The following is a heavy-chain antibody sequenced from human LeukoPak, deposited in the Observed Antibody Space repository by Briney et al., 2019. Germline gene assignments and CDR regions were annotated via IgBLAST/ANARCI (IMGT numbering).Heavy chain of an antibody. CDR1: GGSFSGYY. CDR3: ARGYYYNSSGYPY. Sequence: KASETLPLTCAVYGGSFSGYYWSWIRQPPGKGLEWIGEINHSGSTNYNPSLKSRVTISVDTSKNQFSLKLSSVTAADTAVYYCARGYYYNSSGYPYWGQGTLVTVSS. CDR2: INHSGST. V-gene: IGHV4-34*01. D-gene: IGHD3-22*01. J-gene: IGHJ4*02.